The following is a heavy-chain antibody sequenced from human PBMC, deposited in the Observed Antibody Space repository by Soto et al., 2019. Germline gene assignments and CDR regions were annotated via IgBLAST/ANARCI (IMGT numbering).Heavy chain of an antibody. CDR1: GGTFSSYA. CDR2: IIPIFGTA. D-gene: IGHD6-6*01. CDR3: AREGEYSSSSDYYYYGMDV. Sequence: QVQLVQSGAEVKKPGSSVKVSCKASGGTFSSYAISWVRQAPGQGLEWMGGIIPIFGTANYAQKFQGRVTITADESTSTAYMELSSLRSEDTAVYYCAREGEYSSSSDYYYYGMDVWGRGTTVTVSS. V-gene: IGHV1-69*01. J-gene: IGHJ6*02.